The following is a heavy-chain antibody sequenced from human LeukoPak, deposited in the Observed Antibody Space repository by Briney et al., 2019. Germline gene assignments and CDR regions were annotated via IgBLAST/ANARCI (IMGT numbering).Heavy chain of an antibody. Sequence: ASVKVSCKASGYTFTGYYMHWVRQAPGQGLEWMGWINPNSGGTNYAQKFQGRVTMTRDTSISTAYMELSRLTSDDTAVYYCARGGCSGGSWLVLAYDYSGQGTLVTVSS. D-gene: IGHD2-15*01. J-gene: IGHJ4*02. CDR1: GYTFTGYY. V-gene: IGHV1-2*02. CDR3: ARGGCSGGSWLVLAYDY. CDR2: INPNSGGT.